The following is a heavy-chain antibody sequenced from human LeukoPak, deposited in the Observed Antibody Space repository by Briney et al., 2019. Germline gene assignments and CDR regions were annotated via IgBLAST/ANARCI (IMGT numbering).Heavy chain of an antibody. CDR2: IHPSGGST. J-gene: IGHJ5*02. D-gene: IGHD2-2*01. V-gene: IGHV1-46*01. CDR1: GYTFTNYY. Sequence: ASVKVSCKASGYTFTNYYLHWVRQAPGQGLEWMGIIHPSGGSTAYAQKFQGRVTMTRDTSTSTAYMELSSLRSEDTAVYYCARDSTTSSLADPWGQGTLVTVSS. CDR3: ARDSTTSSLADP.